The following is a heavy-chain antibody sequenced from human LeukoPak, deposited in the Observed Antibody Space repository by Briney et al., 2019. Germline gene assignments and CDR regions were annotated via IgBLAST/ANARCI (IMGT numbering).Heavy chain of an antibody. CDR3: AKVTAVASTGALDY. V-gene: IGHV3-74*01. D-gene: IGHD6-19*01. J-gene: IGHJ4*02. Sequence: GGSLRLSCAASGFTFSSYWMHWVRQAPGKGLEWVSRINSDGSSTTYADSVKDRFTISRDNAKNTLYLQMNSLRADDTAVYYCAKVTAVASTGALDYWGQGTLVTVSS. CDR2: INSDGSST. CDR1: GFTFSSYW.